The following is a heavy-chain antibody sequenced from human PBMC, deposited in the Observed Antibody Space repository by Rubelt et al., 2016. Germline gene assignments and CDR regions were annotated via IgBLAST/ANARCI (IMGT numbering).Heavy chain of an antibody. CDR3: CRAVFWSAEIPGDYYYGMDV. V-gene: IGHV1-46*01. CDR2: INPSGGST. CDR1: GYTFTSYY. J-gene: IGHJ6*02. D-gene: IGHD3-3*01. Sequence: QVQLVQSGAEVKKPGASVKVSCKASGYTFTSYYMHWVRQAPGQGLEWMGIINPSGGSTSYAQKFQGRATMTRDTSTSTVYMELSRLRSEDTAVYYWCRAVFWSAEIPGDYYYGMDVGGQGTTVTVSS.